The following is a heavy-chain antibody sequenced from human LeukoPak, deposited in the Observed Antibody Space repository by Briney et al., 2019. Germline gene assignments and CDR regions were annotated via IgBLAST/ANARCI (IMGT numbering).Heavy chain of an antibody. V-gene: IGHV4-39*01. CDR1: GGSISSSSYY. Sequence: PSETLSLTCTVSGGSISSSSYYWGWIRQPPGKGLEWIGSIYYSGSTYYNPSLKSQVTISVDTSKNQFPLKLSSVTDADTAVYYCASSYSSSWYYYYGMDVWGQGTTVTVSS. D-gene: IGHD6-13*01. J-gene: IGHJ6*02. CDR3: ASSYSSSWYYYYGMDV. CDR2: IYYSGST.